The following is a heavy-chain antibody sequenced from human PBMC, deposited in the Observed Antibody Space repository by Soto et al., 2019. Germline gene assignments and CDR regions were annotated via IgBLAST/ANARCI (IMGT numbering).Heavy chain of an antibody. J-gene: IGHJ4*02. D-gene: IGHD3-16*02. CDR3: AREAGYDYIWGSYRALGPFDY. Sequence: ASVKVSCKASGYTFTSYGISWVRQAPGQGLEWMGWISAYNGNTNYAQKLQGRVTMTTDTSTSTAYMELRSLRSDDTAVYYCAREAGYDYIWGSYRALGPFDYWGQGTLVTVS. CDR2: ISAYNGNT. V-gene: IGHV1-18*01. CDR1: GYTFTSYG.